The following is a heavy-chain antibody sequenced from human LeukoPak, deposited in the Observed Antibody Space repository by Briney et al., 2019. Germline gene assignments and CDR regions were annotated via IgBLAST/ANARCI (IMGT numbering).Heavy chain of an antibody. CDR1: GFTFSSYS. Sequence: GGSLRLSCAASGFTFSSYSMNWVRQAPGKELEWASSISSSRSYINYADSVKGRFTISRDNAKNSLYLQMNSLRAEDTAVYYCARRRRSLGAGTSYFDYWGQGTLVTVSS. J-gene: IGHJ4*02. CDR3: ARRRRSLGAGTSYFDY. D-gene: IGHD6-19*01. CDR2: ISSSRSYI. V-gene: IGHV3-21*01.